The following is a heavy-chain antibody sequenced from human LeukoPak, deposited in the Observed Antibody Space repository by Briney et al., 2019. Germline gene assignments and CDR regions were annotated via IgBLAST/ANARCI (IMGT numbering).Heavy chain of an antibody. CDR3: ARERERVGATNTPRPYFDY. Sequence: SETLSLTCTVSGGSISSSSYYWGWIRQPPGKGLEWIGSSYYSGSTYYNPSLKSRVTISVDTSKNQFSLQLRSVTAADTAVYYCARERERVGATNTPRPYFDYWGQGTLVTVSS. CDR1: GGSISSSSYY. J-gene: IGHJ4*02. V-gene: IGHV4-39*07. CDR2: SYYSGST. D-gene: IGHD1-26*01.